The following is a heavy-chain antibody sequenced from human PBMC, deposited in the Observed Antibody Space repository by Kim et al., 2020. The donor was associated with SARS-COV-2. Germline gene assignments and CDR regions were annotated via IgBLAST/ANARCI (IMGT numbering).Heavy chain of an antibody. J-gene: IGHJ4*02. CDR1: GFTFGDYA. D-gene: IGHD6-13*01. CDR2: IRSKAYGGTT. V-gene: IGHV3-49*04. CDR3: TRDQTRRSSSYLGY. Sequence: GGSLRLSCTASGFTFGDYAMSWVRQAPGKGLEWVGFIRSKAYGGTTEYAASVKGRFTISRDDSKSIAYLQMNSLKTEDTAVYYCTRDQTRRSSSYLGYWGQGTLVTVSS.